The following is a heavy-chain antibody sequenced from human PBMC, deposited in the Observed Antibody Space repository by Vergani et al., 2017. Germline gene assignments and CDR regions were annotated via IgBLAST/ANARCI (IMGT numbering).Heavy chain of an antibody. CDR2: FYTGGGT. D-gene: IGHD6-13*01. V-gene: IGHV4-61*02. CDR3: ARDPLYSTTWPFLLLDMDV. J-gene: IGHJ6*02. Sequence: QVQLQESGPGLVRPSQTLSLTCTVSGGSISSGSYSWSSFRQPAGKGLEWIGRFYTGGGTNYNPSLKSRVTISVDTSKNQFSLQLSSVTAADTAVYYCARDPLYSTTWPFLLLDMDVWGQGTTVTVSS. CDR1: GGSISSGSYS.